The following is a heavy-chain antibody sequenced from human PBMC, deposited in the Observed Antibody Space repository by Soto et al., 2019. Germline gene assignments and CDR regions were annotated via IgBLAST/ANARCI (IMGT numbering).Heavy chain of an antibody. D-gene: IGHD6-13*01. Sequence: PGGSLRLSCAASGFTFSSYSMNWVRQAPGKGLEWVSYISSSSSTIYYADSVKGRFTISRDNAKNSLYLQMNSLRAEDTAVYYCASAFEAAAGPIDYWGQGTLVTVSS. J-gene: IGHJ4*02. CDR2: ISSSSSTI. CDR1: GFTFSSYS. CDR3: ASAFEAAAGPIDY. V-gene: IGHV3-48*01.